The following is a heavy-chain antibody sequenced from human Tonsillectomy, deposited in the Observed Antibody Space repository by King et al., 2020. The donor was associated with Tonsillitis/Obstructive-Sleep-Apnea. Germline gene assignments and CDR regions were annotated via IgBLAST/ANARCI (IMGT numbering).Heavy chain of an antibody. CDR2: IKRETDGGTT. CDR3: TTGYCSGGACYSALY. D-gene: IGHD2-15*01. Sequence: VQLVESGGGLVKPGGSLRLSCAASGFIFSNAWMNWARQAPGKGLEWVVRIKRETDGGTTDYAAPVKGRFTISRDDSKNTLFLQMNSLLTEDTAVYYCTTGYCSGGACYSALYWGQGTLVTVSS. V-gene: IGHV3-15*01. J-gene: IGHJ4*02. CDR1: GFIFSNAW.